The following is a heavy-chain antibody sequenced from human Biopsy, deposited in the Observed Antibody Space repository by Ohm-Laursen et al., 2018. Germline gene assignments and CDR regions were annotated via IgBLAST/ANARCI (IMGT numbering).Heavy chain of an antibody. J-gene: IGHJ4*02. CDR2: INTYNGNT. V-gene: IGHV1-18*04. D-gene: IGHD5-24*01. CDR1: GYTFIDYY. Sequence: ASVKVSCKASGYTFIDYYIHWVRQAPGQGLEWMGWINTYNGNTNYAQNLQGRVTMTTDTSTSTAYMELRSLRSDDTAVYYCARERGGYKRTDYWGQGTLVTVSS. CDR3: ARERGGYKRTDY.